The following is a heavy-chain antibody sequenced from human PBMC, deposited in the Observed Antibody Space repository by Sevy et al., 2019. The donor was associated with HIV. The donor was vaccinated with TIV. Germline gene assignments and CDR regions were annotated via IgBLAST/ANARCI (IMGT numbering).Heavy chain of an antibody. V-gene: IGHV3-23*01. Sequence: GGSLRLSCAASGFTFSSYAMSWVRQAPGKGLEWVSAISGSGGSTYYADSVKGRFTISRDNSKNTLYLQMNSLRAEDTAIYYCAKTDTYYYGSGSYYNDYWGQGTLVTVSS. J-gene: IGHJ4*02. CDR1: GFTFSSYA. D-gene: IGHD3-10*01. CDR2: ISGSGGST. CDR3: AKTDTYYYGSGSYYNDY.